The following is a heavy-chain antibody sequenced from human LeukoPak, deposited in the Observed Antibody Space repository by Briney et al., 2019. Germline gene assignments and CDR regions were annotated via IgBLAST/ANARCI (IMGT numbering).Heavy chain of an antibody. D-gene: IGHD3-10*01. J-gene: IGHJ6*03. CDR2: IYYSGST. V-gene: IGHV4-59*01. CDR3: ARHGEGLLWFGELLGYMDV. Sequence: SETLSFTCTVSGGSISSYYWSWIRQPPGKGLEWIGYIYYSGSTHYNPSLKRRVTISVDRSKNQFSLKLSSVTAADTAVYYCARHGEGLLWFGELLGYMDVWGKGTTVTISS. CDR1: GGSISSYY.